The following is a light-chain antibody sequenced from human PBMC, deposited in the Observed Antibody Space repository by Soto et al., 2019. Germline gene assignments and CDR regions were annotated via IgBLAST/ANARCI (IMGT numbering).Light chain of an antibody. J-gene: IGKJ1*01. CDR3: QQYNNWPPRT. V-gene: IGKV1-5*01. CDR1: QSISSW. CDR2: GAS. Sequence: PYPLSASVGDRVTITCRASQSISSWLAWYQQKPGKAPKLLIYGASTRAAGVPARFSGSGSGTEFTLTISSLQSEDFAVYYCQQYNNWPPRTFGQGTKVDIK.